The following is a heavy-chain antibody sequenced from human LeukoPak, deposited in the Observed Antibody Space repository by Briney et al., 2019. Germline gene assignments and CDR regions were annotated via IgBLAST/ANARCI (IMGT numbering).Heavy chain of an antibody. CDR2: ISYDGSNK. D-gene: IGHD4-17*01. V-gene: IGHV3-30*03. Sequence: GGSLRLSCAASGFTFSSYGMHWVRQAPGKGLEWVAVISYDGSNKYYADSVKGRFTISRDNSKNTLYLQMNSLRSEDTAVYYCAREWDGDNGWFDPWGQGTLVTVSS. CDR3: AREWDGDNGWFDP. CDR1: GFTFSSYG. J-gene: IGHJ5*02.